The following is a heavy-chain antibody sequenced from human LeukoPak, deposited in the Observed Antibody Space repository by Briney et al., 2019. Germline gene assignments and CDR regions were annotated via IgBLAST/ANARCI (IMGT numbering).Heavy chain of an antibody. D-gene: IGHD1-26*01. J-gene: IGHJ4*02. V-gene: IGHV3-23*01. CDR1: GFTFSSYA. Sequence: GGSLRLSCAASGFTFSSYAMSWVRQAPGKGLEWVSAISGSGGSTYYADSVKGRFTISRDNSKNTLYLQMNSLRAEGTAVYYCAKGFNSGSYYYFDYWGQGTLVTVSS. CDR3: AKGFNSGSYYYFDY. CDR2: ISGSGGST.